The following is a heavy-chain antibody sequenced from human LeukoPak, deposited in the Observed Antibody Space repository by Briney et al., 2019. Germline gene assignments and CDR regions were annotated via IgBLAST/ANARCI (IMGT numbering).Heavy chain of an antibody. CDR3: AKEAYYYDSSGYYLGY. V-gene: IGHV3-30-3*01. CDR1: GFTFSPHA. J-gene: IGHJ4*02. Sequence: GGSLRLSCAASGFTFSPHAMHWVRQAPGKGLKWVAVISSDGSDKYYADSVQGRFTISRDNSKNTLYLQMNSLRAEDTALYYCAKEAYYYDSSGYYLGYWGQGTLVTVSS. D-gene: IGHD3-22*01. CDR2: ISSDGSDK.